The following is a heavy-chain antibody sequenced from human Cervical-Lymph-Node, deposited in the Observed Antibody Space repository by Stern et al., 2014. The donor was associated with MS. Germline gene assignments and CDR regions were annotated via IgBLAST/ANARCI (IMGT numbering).Heavy chain of an antibody. Sequence: VQLVESGGGVVQPGRSLRLSCAASGFRFRNFDIHWVRQAPGKGLEWVAVIAFDGSYKHYADSVKGRFTVSRHVSENTLYLQINSLRVEDTAVYYCASQYQVLYFDSWGQGTLVTVFS. CDR3: ASQYQVLYFDS. CDR1: GFRFRNFD. J-gene: IGHJ4*02. V-gene: IGHV3-30*03. D-gene: IGHD2-2*01. CDR2: IAFDGSYK.